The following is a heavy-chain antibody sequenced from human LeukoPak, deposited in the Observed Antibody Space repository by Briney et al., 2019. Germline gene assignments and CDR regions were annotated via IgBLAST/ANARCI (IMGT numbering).Heavy chain of an antibody. Sequence: PSETLSLTCTVSGGSISSGGYYWSWIRQPPGKGLEWIGYIYHSGSTYYNPSLKSRVTISVDRSKNQFSLKLSSVTAADTAVYYCARATWIQPWFDYWGQGTLVTVSS. CDR1: GGSISSGGYY. CDR2: IYHSGST. CDR3: ARATWIQPWFDY. J-gene: IGHJ4*02. V-gene: IGHV4-30-2*01. D-gene: IGHD5-18*01.